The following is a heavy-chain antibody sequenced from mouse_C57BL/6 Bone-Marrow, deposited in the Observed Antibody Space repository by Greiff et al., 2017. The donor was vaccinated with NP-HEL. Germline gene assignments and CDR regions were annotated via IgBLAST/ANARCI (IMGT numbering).Heavy chain of an antibody. CDR2: IRNKANNHAT. CDR3: TRDTTVVARWYFDV. CDR1: GFTFSDAW. V-gene: IGHV6-6*01. Sequence: EVHLVESGGGLVQPGGSMKLSCAASGFTFSDAWMDWVRQSPEKGLEWVAEIRNKANNHATYYAESVKGRFTISRDDSKSSVYLQMNSLRAEDTGIYYCTRDTTVVARWYFDVWGTGTTVTVSS. J-gene: IGHJ1*03. D-gene: IGHD1-1*01.